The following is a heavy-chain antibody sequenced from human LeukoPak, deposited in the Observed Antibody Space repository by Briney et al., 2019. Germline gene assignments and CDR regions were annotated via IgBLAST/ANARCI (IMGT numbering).Heavy chain of an antibody. Sequence: GGSLRLSCAASGFTFSSYGMHWVRQAPGKGLEWVAVISYDGSNKYYADSVKGRFTISRDNSKNTLYLQMDSLRAEDTAVYYCARANSSSWYIYPYYYYMDVWGKGTTVTVSS. D-gene: IGHD6-13*01. CDR1: GFTFSSYG. J-gene: IGHJ6*03. CDR2: ISYDGSNK. V-gene: IGHV3-30*03. CDR3: ARANSSSWYIYPYYYYMDV.